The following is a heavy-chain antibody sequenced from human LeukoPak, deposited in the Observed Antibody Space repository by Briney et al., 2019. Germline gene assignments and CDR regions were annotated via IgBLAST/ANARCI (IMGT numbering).Heavy chain of an antibody. V-gene: IGHV1-18*01. CDR3: ARDRVRDYGDSGSFDE. J-gene: IGHJ4*02. CDR2: ISAYNGNT. Sequence: ASVNVSYKASGYTFHRYGIIGVRQAPGQGLEGVGWISAYNGNTHYAQILQGRVTMTRETSTHTAYTELRRLRCDHTAVYYCARDRVRDYGDSGSFDEGGQGRLVTVP. D-gene: IGHD4-17*01. CDR1: GYTFHRYG.